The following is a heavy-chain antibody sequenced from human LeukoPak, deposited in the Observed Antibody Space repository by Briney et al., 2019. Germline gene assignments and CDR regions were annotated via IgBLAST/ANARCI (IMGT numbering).Heavy chain of an antibody. CDR3: AKVFQRFTYYYGMDV. CDR1: GFTFSNYG. J-gene: IGHJ6*02. CDR2: ISYDGINK. D-gene: IGHD2-21*01. Sequence: GGSLRLSCAGSGFTFSNYGMRWVRQAPGKGLEWVAVISYDGINKYYADSVKGRFTISRDNSKNTLYLQMNSLRAEDTAVYYCAKVFQRFTYYYGMDVWGQGTTVTVSS. V-gene: IGHV3-30*18.